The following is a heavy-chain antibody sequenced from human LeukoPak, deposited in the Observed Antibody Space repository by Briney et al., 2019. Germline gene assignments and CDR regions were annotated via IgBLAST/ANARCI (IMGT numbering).Heavy chain of an antibody. CDR3: ARDQCSSTSCLGGFDP. J-gene: IGHJ5*02. V-gene: IGHV1-24*01. D-gene: IGHD2-2*01. Sequence: ASVKVSCKVSGYTLTELSMHWVRQAPGKGLEWMGGFDPEDGETIYAQKFQGRVTMTEDTSTDTAYMELSSLRSEDTAVYYCARDQCSSTSCLGGFDPWGQGTLVTVSS. CDR2: FDPEDGET. CDR1: GYTLTELS.